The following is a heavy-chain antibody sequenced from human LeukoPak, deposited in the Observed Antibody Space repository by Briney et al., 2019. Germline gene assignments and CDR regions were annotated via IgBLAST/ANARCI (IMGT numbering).Heavy chain of an antibody. CDR3: ARGSGGGFDP. D-gene: IGHD3-10*01. V-gene: IGHV3-13*01. CDR2: IGTAGDS. Sequence: GGSPRLSCEASGFTFISYDMHWVRQGTGKGLEWVSGIGTAGDSYYLGSVKGRFTISRENAKNFLYLQMNSLRAADTAVYYCARGSGGGFDPWGQGTLVTVSS. J-gene: IGHJ5*02. CDR1: GFTFISYD.